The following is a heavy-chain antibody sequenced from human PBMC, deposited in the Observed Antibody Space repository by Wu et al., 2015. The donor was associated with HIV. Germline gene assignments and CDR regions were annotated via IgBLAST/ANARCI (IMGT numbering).Heavy chain of an antibody. CDR3: ARVYVYLGSGKTFGY. CDR2: MNPNSGNT. J-gene: IGHJ4*02. D-gene: IGHD3-10*01. Sequence: QVQLVQSGPEVKKPGASVKVSCKASGYTFTTYDINWVRQATGQGLEWMGWMNPNSGNTGYAQKFQGRVTMTRNTSISTAYMELSSLTSEDTAVYYCARVYVYLGSGKTFGYWGQGTLVTVSS. CDR1: GYTFTTYD. V-gene: IGHV1-8*01.